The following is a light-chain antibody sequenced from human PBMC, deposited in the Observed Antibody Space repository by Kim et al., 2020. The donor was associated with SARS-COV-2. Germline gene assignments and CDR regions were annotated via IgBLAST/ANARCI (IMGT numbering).Light chain of an antibody. V-gene: IGLV1-51*01. CDR3: GTWDSSLSAGV. Sequence: QTVPNSCYESSSNLGNNYLSWYQQLPGTAPKLLIYDNNKRPSGIPDRFSGSKSGTSATLGITGLQTGDEADYYCGTWDSSLSAGVFGGGTQLTVL. J-gene: IGLJ2*01. CDR1: SSNLGNNY. CDR2: DNN.